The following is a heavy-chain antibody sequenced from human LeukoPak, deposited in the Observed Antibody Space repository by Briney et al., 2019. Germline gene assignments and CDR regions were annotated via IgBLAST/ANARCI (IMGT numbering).Heavy chain of an antibody. CDR2: ISSSGTTI. CDR3: AREENTLAGYNPYYFDY. D-gene: IGHD3-9*01. Sequence: PGGSLRLSCAVSGVTFSRYSMNWVRQAPGKGLEWVSYISSSGTTIYYADSVKGRFTISRDNAKSSLYLQMNSLRDEDTAVYYCAREENTLAGYNPYYFDYCGQGTLVTVSS. V-gene: IGHV3-48*02. J-gene: IGHJ4*02. CDR1: GVTFSRYS.